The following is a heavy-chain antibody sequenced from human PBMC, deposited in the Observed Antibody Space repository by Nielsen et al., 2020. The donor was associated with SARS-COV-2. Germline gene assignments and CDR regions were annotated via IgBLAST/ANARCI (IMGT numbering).Heavy chain of an antibody. Sequence: GESLKISCKASGYSSSNSWITWMRQTPGKGLEWIGRIDPRDSYTNYSPSFKGLVTMSVDKSRTTSGRTTAYLQWRSLEASDTAVFYCATHWPSNWYSDFWGQGTLVTVSS. CDR1: GYSSSNSW. D-gene: IGHD2-21*01. V-gene: IGHV5-10-1*01. CDR2: IDPRDSYT. J-gene: IGHJ4*02. CDR3: ATHWPSNWYSDF.